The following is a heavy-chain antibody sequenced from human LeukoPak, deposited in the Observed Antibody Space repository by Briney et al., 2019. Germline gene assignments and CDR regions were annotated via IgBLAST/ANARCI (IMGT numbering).Heavy chain of an antibody. Sequence: PGRSLRLSCAASGFTFDDYAMHWVRQAPGKGLEWVSVISWKSGNIGYADSVKGRFTISRDNAKNSLYLQMNSLRPEDTALYYCTKDILAVAGGRTHFDQWGQGTLVTVSS. D-gene: IGHD6-19*01. CDR3: TKDILAVAGGRTHFDQ. CDR2: ISWKSGNI. V-gene: IGHV3-9*01. J-gene: IGHJ4*02. CDR1: GFTFDDYA.